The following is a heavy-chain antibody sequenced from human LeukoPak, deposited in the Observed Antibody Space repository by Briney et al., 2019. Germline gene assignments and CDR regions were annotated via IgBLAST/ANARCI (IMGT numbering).Heavy chain of an antibody. CDR2: ISGSGGST. CDR1: GFTFSNYG. Sequence: GGSLRLSCAASGFTFSNYGMSWVRQAPGKGLEWVSAISGSGGSTYYADSVKGRFTISRDNSKNTLYLQMNSLRAEDTAVYYCAKDWVWFGDPVYYFDYWGQGTLVTVSS. D-gene: IGHD3-10*01. CDR3: AKDWVWFGDPVYYFDY. J-gene: IGHJ4*02. V-gene: IGHV3-23*01.